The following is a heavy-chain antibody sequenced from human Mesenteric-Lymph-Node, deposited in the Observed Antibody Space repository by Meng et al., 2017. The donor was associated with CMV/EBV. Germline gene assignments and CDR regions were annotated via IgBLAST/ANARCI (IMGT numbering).Heavy chain of an antibody. Sequence: GESLKISCAASGFTFSSYAMSWVRQAPGKGLEWVSAISGSGGSTYYADSVKGRFTISRDNSKNTLYLQMNSLRADDTAVYYCARGVYDSSGYYYPWGQGTLVTVSS. J-gene: IGHJ5*02. CDR3: ARGVYDSSGYYYP. V-gene: IGHV3-23*01. CDR1: GFTFSSYA. D-gene: IGHD3-22*01. CDR2: ISGSGGST.